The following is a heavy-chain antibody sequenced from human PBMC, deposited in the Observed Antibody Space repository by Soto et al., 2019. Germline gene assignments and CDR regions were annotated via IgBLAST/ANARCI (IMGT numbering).Heavy chain of an antibody. Sequence: QVRLVQSGAEVKKPGSSVKVSCKASGGTFSSYAISWVRQAPGQGLEWMGGIIPIFGTANYAQKFQGRVTITADESTSTAYMELSSLRSEDTAVYYCALGYYYGSGSYYNVDYWGQGTLVTVSS. V-gene: IGHV1-69*12. CDR2: IIPIFGTA. CDR1: GGTFSSYA. D-gene: IGHD3-10*01. CDR3: ALGYYYGSGSYYNVDY. J-gene: IGHJ4*02.